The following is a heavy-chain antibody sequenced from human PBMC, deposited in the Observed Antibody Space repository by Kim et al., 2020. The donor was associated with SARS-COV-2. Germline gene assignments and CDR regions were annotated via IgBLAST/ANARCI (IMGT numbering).Heavy chain of an antibody. V-gene: IGHV1-46*01. CDR1: GYTFTSYY. CDR3: ARDRVGWELPVDSDY. D-gene: IGHD1-26*01. CDR2: INPSGGST. J-gene: IGHJ4*02. Sequence: ASVKVSCKASGYTFTSYYMHWVRQAPGQGLEWMGIINPSGGSTSYAQKFQGRVTMTRDTSTSTVYMELSSLRSEDTAVYYCARDRVGWELPVDSDYWGQGTLVTVSS.